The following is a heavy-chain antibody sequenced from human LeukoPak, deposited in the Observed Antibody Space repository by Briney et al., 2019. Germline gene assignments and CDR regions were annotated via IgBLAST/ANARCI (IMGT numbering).Heavy chain of an antibody. D-gene: IGHD3-10*01. V-gene: IGHV3-15*01. CDR3: TKDHGSGSYYFDY. J-gene: IGHJ4*02. CDR2: IKSKTDGGTV. Sequence: GGSLRLSCAASVXTFSNVWMSWVRQAPGKGPEWVGRIKSKTDGGTVDYAAPVKGRFTIARDDLKNTLYLEMNSLKTEDTAVYYCTKDHGSGSYYFDYWGQGTLVTVSS. CDR1: VXTFSNVW.